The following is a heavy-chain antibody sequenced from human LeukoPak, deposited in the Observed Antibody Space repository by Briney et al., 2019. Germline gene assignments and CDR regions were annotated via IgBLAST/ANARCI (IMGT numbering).Heavy chain of an antibody. CDR3: AEEGPYDSSGYYHDAFDI. D-gene: IGHD3-22*01. CDR2: ISGSGGST. J-gene: IGHJ3*02. Sequence: GGSLRLSCAASGFTFSSYATSWVRQAPGKGLEWVSAISGSGGSTYYADSVKGRFTISRDNSKNTLYLQMNSLRAEDTAVYYCAEEGPYDSSGYYHDAFDIWGQGTMVTVSS. CDR1: GFTFSSYA. V-gene: IGHV3-23*01.